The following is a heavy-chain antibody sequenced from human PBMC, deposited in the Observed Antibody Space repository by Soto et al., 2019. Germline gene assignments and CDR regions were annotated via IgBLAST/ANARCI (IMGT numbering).Heavy chain of an antibody. J-gene: IGHJ4*02. D-gene: IGHD1-26*01. CDR3: ALMSGTYYVPDF. V-gene: IGHV4-31*03. Sequence: QVQLQESGPRLVEASQTLSLTCTVSNASITSSGYYWSWVRQPPGKRLEWIGYIYHSGSTFYSPSLQSRLTMSVDTSKNQFSLTLRSVPAADMAVYHCALMSGTYYVPDFWGQGTLVTVSS. CDR2: IYHSGST. CDR1: NASITSSGYY.